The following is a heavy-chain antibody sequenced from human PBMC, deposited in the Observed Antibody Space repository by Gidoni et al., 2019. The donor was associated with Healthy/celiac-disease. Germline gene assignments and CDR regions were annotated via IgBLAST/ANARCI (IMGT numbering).Heavy chain of an antibody. Sequence: QVQLVPSGGEGKKPGASVTVSRKASGYTFTGYYMHWVRQAPGQGLEWMGWINPNSGGTNYAQKFQGRVTMTRDTSISTAYMELSRLRSDDTAVYYCARDRLPVPLDYWGQGTLVTVSS. J-gene: IGHJ4*02. V-gene: IGHV1-2*02. CDR3: ARDRLPVPLDY. CDR1: GYTFTGYY. D-gene: IGHD2-15*01. CDR2: INPNSGGT.